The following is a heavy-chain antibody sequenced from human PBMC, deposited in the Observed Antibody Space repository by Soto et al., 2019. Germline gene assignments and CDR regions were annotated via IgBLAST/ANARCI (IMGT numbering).Heavy chain of an antibody. V-gene: IGHV4-39*01. CDR3: ARASSIAARPLDY. Sequence: QLQLQESGPGLVQPSETLSLTCTVSGGSISSSSYYWGWIRQPPGKGLEWIGSIYYSGSNYYYPSLKSRVTISVDTSKNPFPLRRSSVTAADTAVYYCARASSIAARPLDYWGQGTLVTVSS. CDR2: IYYSGSN. J-gene: IGHJ4*02. CDR1: GGSISSSSYY. D-gene: IGHD6-6*01.